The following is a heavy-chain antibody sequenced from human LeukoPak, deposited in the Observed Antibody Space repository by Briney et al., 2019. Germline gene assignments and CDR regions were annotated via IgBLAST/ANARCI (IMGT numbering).Heavy chain of an antibody. V-gene: IGHV5-51*01. CDR1: GYSFTSYW. Sequence: GESLKISCKGSGYSFTSYWIGWVRQMPGKGLEWMGIIYPGDSDTRYSPSFQGQVTISAGKSISTAYLQWSSLKASDTAMYYCARPFFSSSWSRGAFDIWGQGTMVTVSS. D-gene: IGHD6-13*01. CDR3: ARPFFSSSWSRGAFDI. CDR2: IYPGDSDT. J-gene: IGHJ3*02.